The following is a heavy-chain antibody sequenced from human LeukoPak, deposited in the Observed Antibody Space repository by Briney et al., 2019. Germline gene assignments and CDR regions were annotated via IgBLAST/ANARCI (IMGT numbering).Heavy chain of an antibody. CDR1: GFTFSSYG. D-gene: IGHD3-3*01. Sequence: TGGSLRLSCAASGFTFSSYGMHWVRQAPGKGLEWVAFIRYDGSNKYYADSVKGRLTISRDNSKNTLYLQMNSLRAEDTAVYYCAKEVTITIFGVVATASDYWGQGTLVTVSS. V-gene: IGHV3-30*02. CDR3: AKEVTITIFGVVATASDY. J-gene: IGHJ4*02. CDR2: IRYDGSNK.